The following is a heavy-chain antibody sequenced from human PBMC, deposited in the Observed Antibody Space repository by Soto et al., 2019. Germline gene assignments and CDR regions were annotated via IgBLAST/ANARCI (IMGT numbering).Heavy chain of an antibody. CDR3: ARTYYYGSGRWFFDL. CDR1: DGSISTYY. V-gene: IGHV4-59*01. D-gene: IGHD3-10*01. Sequence: QVQLQESGPGLVKPSETLSLTCTVSDGSISTYYWSWIRQPPGKGLEWIGYIYYRGRTNYNPSLKSRVTISVDTSKNQFSLKLSSVTAADTALYFCARTYYYGSGRWFFDLWGRGTLVTVSS. CDR2: IYYRGRT. J-gene: IGHJ2*01.